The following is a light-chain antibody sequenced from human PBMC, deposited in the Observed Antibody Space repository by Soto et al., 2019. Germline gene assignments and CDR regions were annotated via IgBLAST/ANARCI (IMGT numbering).Light chain of an antibody. CDR2: GNS. Sequence: QSVLTQPPSVSGAPGQRVTISCTGSSSNIGAGYDVHWYQQLPGTAPKLLIYGNSNRPSGVPDRFSGSKSGTSASLAITGLQAEDESDYYSQSYDSTLSGYVFRTGTNVTDL. V-gene: IGLV1-40*01. CDR3: QSYDSTLSGYV. CDR1: SSNIGAGYD. J-gene: IGLJ1*01.